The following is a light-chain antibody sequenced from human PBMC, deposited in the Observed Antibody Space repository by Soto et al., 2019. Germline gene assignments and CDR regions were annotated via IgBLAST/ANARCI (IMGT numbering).Light chain of an antibody. J-gene: IGLJ1*01. CDR3: SSYAGRNNLYV. CDR1: SSDVGGYNY. V-gene: IGLV2-8*01. CDR2: EVS. Sequence: QSALTQPPSASGSPGQSVTISCTGTSSDVGGYNYVSWYQQHPGKAPKLMIYEVSKRPSGVPDRFSGSKSGNTASLTVSGLQAEDEADYYCSSYAGRNNLYVFGTGTKLTV.